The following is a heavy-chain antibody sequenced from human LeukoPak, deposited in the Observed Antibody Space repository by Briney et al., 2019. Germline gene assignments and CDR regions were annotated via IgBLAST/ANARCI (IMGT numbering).Heavy chain of an antibody. CDR1: GYIFTGYY. V-gene: IGHV1-2*02. CDR2: INPDNGGS. J-gene: IGHJ4*02. CDR3: ARGPSTAAFDY. Sequence: ASVKVSCKASGYIFTGYYLHWFRQGPGQGLEWMGWINPDNGGSMYSQKFQGRVTMTRDTSVSTVYLELSTLSSGDTAFYYCARGPSTAAFDYRGQGTLVTVSS. D-gene: IGHD6-6*01.